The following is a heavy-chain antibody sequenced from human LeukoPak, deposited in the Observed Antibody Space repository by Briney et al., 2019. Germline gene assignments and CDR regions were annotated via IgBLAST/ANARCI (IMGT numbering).Heavy chain of an antibody. D-gene: IGHD6-13*01. Sequence: ASVKVSCKASGYTFTGYYMHWVRQAPGQGLEWMGRINPNSGGTNYAQKFQGRVTMTRDTSISTAYMELGKLRSDDTDVYYCAREPSSSRFGENWFDPWGQGTLVTVSS. CDR2: INPNSGGT. CDR1: GYTFTGYY. V-gene: IGHV1-2*02. CDR3: AREPSSSRFGENWFDP. J-gene: IGHJ5*02.